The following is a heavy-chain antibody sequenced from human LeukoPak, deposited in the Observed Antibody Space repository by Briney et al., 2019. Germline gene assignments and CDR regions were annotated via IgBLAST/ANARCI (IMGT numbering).Heavy chain of an antibody. CDR2: IYSGGST. CDR3: ARDESGYYDSSGYYYYGMDV. CDR1: GFTVSSNY. Sequence: PGGSLRLSCAASGFTVSSNYMSWVRQAPGKGLEWASVIYSGGSTYYADSVKGRFTISRDNSKNTLYLQMNSLRAEDTAVYYCARDESGYYDSSGYYYYGMDVWGQGTTVTVSS. V-gene: IGHV3-53*01. J-gene: IGHJ6*02. D-gene: IGHD3-22*01.